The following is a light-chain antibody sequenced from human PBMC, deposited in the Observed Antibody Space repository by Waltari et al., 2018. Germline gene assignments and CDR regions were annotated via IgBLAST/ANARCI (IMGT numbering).Light chain of an antibody. J-gene: IGLJ3*02. V-gene: IGLV1-40*01. Sequence: QSVLTQPPSVSGAPGQRVTISCPGSSSNLRAGYAVHWYQQLPGTAPKLLIYGNTNRPSGVPDRFSGSKSGTSASLAITGLQAEDEADYYCQCYDSSLSGSVFGGGTKLTVL. CDR1: SSNLRAGYA. CDR3: QCYDSSLSGSV. CDR2: GNT.